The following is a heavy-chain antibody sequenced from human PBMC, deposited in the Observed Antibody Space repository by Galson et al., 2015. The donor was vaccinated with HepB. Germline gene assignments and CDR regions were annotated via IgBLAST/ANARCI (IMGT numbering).Heavy chain of an antibody. CDR1: GYSFTSYW. Sequence: QSGAEVKKPGESLRISCKGSGYSFTSYWISWVRQMPGKGLEWMGRIDPSDSYTNYSPSFQGHVTISADKPISTAYLQWSSLKASDTAMYYCARPGRVETTWRGFDYWGQGTLVTVSS. D-gene: IGHD2/OR15-2a*01. V-gene: IGHV5-10-1*01. J-gene: IGHJ4*02. CDR2: IDPSDSYT. CDR3: ARPGRVETTWRGFDY.